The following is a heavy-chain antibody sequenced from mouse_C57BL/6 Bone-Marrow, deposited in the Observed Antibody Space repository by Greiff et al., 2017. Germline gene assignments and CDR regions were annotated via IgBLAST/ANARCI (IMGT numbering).Heavy chain of an antibody. V-gene: IGHV1-55*01. CDR2: ISPGSGST. D-gene: IGHD2-3*01. Sequence: QVQLQQPGAELVKPGASVKMSCKASGYTFTSYWITWVKQRPGQGLEWIGDISPGSGSTNYNEKFKSKATLTVDTSSSTAYMQLSSLTSEDSAVYYCARIDGYFAYYAMDYWGQGTSVTVSS. CDR3: ARIDGYFAYYAMDY. CDR1: GYTFTSYW. J-gene: IGHJ4*01.